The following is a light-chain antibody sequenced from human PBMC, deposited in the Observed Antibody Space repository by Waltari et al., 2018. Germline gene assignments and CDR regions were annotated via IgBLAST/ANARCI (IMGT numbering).Light chain of an antibody. Sequence: QAVVTQAASISAYTGSSASFTFTLRSGINVVIFRIYWYQQKPGSPPLYLLRYKSDSDTQRGSGVSGRFSGSKDASANAGILLISGLQSEDEADYYCLIWHNLTPVFGGGTKLTVL. CDR1: SGINVVIFR. CDR3: LIWHNLTPV. V-gene: IGLV5-45*01. J-gene: IGLJ2*01. CDR2: YKSDSDT.